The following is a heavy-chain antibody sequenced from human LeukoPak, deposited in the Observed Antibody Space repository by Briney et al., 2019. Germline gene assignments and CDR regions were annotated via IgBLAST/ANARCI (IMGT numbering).Heavy chain of an antibody. D-gene: IGHD3-3*01. CDR3: ARDPITIFGVVIRSHYGMDV. CDR2: INHSGST. V-gene: IGHV4-34*01. J-gene: IGHJ6*02. Sequence: SETLSPTCAVYGGSFSGYYWSWIRQPPGKGLEWIGEINHSGSTNYNPSLKSRVTISVDTSKNQFSLKLSSVTAADTAVYYCARDPITIFGVVIRSHYGMDVWGQGTTVTVSS. CDR1: GGSFSGYY.